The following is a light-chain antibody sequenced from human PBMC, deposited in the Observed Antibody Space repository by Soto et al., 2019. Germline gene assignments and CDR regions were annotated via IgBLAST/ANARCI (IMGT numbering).Light chain of an antibody. CDR2: GAS. V-gene: IGKV3-20*01. J-gene: IGKJ1*01. Sequence: EKVITQSPAALPVSLGETASLACRASQGAGNFLAWYQQKPGQAPRLLIYGASSRATGIPDRFSGSGYGTDFTLTISRLEPEDFAVYYCQQYGSGPWTFGQGTKVDIK. CDR3: QQYGSGPWT. CDR1: QGAGNF.